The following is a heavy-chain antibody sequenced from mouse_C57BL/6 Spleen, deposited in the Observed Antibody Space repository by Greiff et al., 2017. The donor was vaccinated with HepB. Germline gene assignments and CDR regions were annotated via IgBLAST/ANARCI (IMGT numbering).Heavy chain of an antibody. CDR1: GFTFSSYT. J-gene: IGHJ3*01. V-gene: IGHV5-9*01. CDR3: ARQYGNYEEAWFAY. CDR2: ISGGGGNT. Sequence: EVHLVESGGGLVKPGGSLKLSCAASGFTFSSYTMSWVRQTPEKRLEWVATISGGGGNTYYPDSVKGRFTISRDNAKNTLYLQMSSLRSEDTALYYCARQYGNYEEAWFAYWGQGTLVTVSA. D-gene: IGHD2-10*02.